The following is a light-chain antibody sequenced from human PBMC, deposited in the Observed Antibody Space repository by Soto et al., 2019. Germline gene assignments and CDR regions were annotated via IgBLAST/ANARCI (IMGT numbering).Light chain of an antibody. Sequence: DIVLTQTSLSSPVTLGQPASISCRASHSLVHSDGNTYLNWYQQRPGQPPRLLIYKISNRFSGVPDRFSGSGAGTDFTLHSSRVEAEDVGVYFCMQTAQWVTFGQGTRLEIK. V-gene: IGKV2-24*01. CDR3: MQTAQWVT. J-gene: IGKJ5*01. CDR1: HSLVHSDGNTY. CDR2: KIS.